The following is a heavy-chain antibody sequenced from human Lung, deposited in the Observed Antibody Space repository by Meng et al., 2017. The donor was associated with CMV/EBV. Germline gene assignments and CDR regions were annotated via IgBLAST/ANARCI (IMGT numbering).Heavy chain of an antibody. CDR3: ARGNGWRFDY. V-gene: IGHV7-4-1*01. Sequence: QVQLVQSGSEFKKPGDSVKVSCQAAGYTFTSSSMNWVRHAPGQGLEWMGWININTGNPTYAQGFTGRFVFSLDTSVSTAYLQIDSLKADDTAAYYCARGNGWRFDYWGQGTLVTVSS. CDR1: GYTFTSSS. J-gene: IGHJ4*02. CDR2: ININTGNP. D-gene: IGHD6-19*01.